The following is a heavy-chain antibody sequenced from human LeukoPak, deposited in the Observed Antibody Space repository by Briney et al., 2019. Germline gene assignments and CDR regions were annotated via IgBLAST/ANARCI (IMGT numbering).Heavy chain of an antibody. D-gene: IGHD3-10*01. Sequence: SETLSLTCTVSGGSISSSSYYWGWIRQPPGKGLEGIGTIYYVGSTYYNPSLKSRVTISEDTSKNQFSLELSSVTAADTAVYYCARPAYGSGSYSGFDYWGQGTLVTVSS. CDR2: IYYVGST. CDR1: GGSISSSSYY. CDR3: ARPAYGSGSYSGFDY. V-gene: IGHV4-39*01. J-gene: IGHJ4*02.